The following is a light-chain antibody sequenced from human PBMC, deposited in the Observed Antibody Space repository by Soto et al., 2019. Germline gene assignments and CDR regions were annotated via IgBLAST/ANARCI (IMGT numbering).Light chain of an antibody. CDR3: KQRSNWPIT. V-gene: IGKV3-15*01. CDR1: QSVSSN. J-gene: IGKJ5*01. Sequence: EIVMTQSPATLSVSPGERATLSCRASQSVSSNLAWYQQKPGQAPRLLIYGVYTRATGIPARFSGSGSGTDFTLTIRSLEPEDFALYYCKQRSNWPITFGQGTRLEI. CDR2: GVY.